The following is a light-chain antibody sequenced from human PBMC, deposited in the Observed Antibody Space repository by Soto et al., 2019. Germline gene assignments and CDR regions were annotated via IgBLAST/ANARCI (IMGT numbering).Light chain of an antibody. CDR3: QQYNNWSPWT. CDR1: QSVSSSY. Sequence: IVLTQSPDTLSLSPGERATLSCRASQSVSSSYLAWYQKKPGQAPRPRIYGSSTRATGIPASFSGSGSRTEFTLTISSLQSEDFAFYYCQQYNNWSPWTFGQGTKVDIK. V-gene: IGKV3-15*01. CDR2: GSS. J-gene: IGKJ1*01.